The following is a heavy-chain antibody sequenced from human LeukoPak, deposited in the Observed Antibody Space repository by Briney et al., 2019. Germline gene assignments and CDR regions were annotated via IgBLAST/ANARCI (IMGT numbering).Heavy chain of an antibody. Sequence: GGSLRLSCAASGFAFSTCSLNWVRQAPGKGLEWVSAITGSGNSTYYADSVKGRFTISRDNSKNTLYLQMNSLRAGDTAVYYCAKKPPLGYWGQGTLVTVSS. CDR2: ITGSGNST. J-gene: IGHJ4*02. CDR1: GFAFSTCS. V-gene: IGHV3-23*01. CDR3: AKKPPLGY.